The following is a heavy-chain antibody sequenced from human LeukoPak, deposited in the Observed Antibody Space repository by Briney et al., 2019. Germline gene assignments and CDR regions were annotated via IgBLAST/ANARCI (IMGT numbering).Heavy chain of an antibody. CDR2: INPSGGST. CDR1: GYTFTSYY. Sequence: GASVSASCKASGYTFTSYYMHWVRQAPGQGLEWMGIINPSGGSTSYAQKFQGRVTMTRDMSTSTVYMELSSLRSEDTAVYYCARGLEWNYPHYYYYMDVWGKGTTVTVSS. D-gene: IGHD1-7*01. CDR3: ARGLEWNYPHYYYYMDV. J-gene: IGHJ6*03. V-gene: IGHV1-46*01.